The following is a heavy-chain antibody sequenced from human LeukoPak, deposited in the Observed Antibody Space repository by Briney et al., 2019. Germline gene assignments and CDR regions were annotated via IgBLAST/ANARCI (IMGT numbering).Heavy chain of an antibody. CDR3: ARDRIYYGSGSLRY. Sequence: GGSLRLSCAASGFTFNNYAMSWVRQAPGKGLEWVSGISGSGGSTYYADSVKGRFTISRDNSKNTLYLQMNSLRAEDTAVYDCARDRIYYGSGSLRYWGQGTLVTVSS. CDR1: GFTFNNYA. D-gene: IGHD3-10*01. CDR2: ISGSGGST. J-gene: IGHJ4*02. V-gene: IGHV3-23*01.